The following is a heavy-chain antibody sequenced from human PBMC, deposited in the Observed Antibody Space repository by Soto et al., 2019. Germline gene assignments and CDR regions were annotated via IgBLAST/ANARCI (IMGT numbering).Heavy chain of an antibody. Sequence: GASAKVSCKASGYTFTDYSIHWVRQAPGQGLEWMGLINPSGVSTHYAQQFQGRVTVTKDTSTSTVYMEMSSLRSEDTAFYYCARTLKSAGSDYWGQGTLVTVSS. CDR1: GYTFTDYS. J-gene: IGHJ4*02. CDR3: ARTLKSAGSDY. V-gene: IGHV1-46*01. D-gene: IGHD6-13*01. CDR2: INPSGVST.